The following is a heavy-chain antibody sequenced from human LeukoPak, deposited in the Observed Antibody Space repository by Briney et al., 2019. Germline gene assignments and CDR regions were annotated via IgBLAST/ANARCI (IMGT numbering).Heavy chain of an antibody. CDR2: IYYSGSS. Sequence: SETLSLTCDVSGGSISYYYWNWVRQPPGKGLDWIGYIYYSGSSDYNPSLKSRVTISVDTSKNQFSLKLSSVTAADTAVYYCARDGTLRSLDYWGQGTLVTISS. CDR3: ARDGTLRSLDY. J-gene: IGHJ4*02. CDR1: GGSISYYY. V-gene: IGHV4-59*12.